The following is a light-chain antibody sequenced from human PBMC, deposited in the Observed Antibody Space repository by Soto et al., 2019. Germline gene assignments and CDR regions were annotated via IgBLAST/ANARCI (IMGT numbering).Light chain of an antibody. J-gene: IGKJ5*01. Sequence: DFQMTQSPSTLSASVGDKVTMTCRASQSIGSWLAWYQQKPGKAPKVLIYDASSLESGVPSRFSGSGSGTEFAITISSLQPDDFATYYCQKYNSYFGQGTRLEIK. CDR3: QKYNSY. V-gene: IGKV1-5*01. CDR2: DAS. CDR1: QSIGSW.